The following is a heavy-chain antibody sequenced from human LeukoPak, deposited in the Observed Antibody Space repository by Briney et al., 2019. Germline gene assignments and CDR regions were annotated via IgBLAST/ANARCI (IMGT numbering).Heavy chain of an antibody. CDR1: GFTFSSYW. V-gene: IGHV3-7*03. CDR3: ARDKGADEGSKFDY. D-gene: IGHD1-26*01. CDR2: INHNGNVN. J-gene: IGHJ4*02. Sequence: PGGSLRLSCAASGFTFSSYWMNWARQAPGKGLEWVASINHNGNVNYYVDSVKGRFTISRDNAKNSLYLQMSNLRAEDTAVYYGARDKGADEGSKFDYWGQGTLVTVSS.